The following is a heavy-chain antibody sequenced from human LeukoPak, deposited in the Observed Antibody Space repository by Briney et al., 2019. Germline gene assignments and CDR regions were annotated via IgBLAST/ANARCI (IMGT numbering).Heavy chain of an antibody. CDR1: GGSISSYY. CDR2: IYTSGST. J-gene: IGHJ6*02. V-gene: IGHV4-4*07. Sequence: SETLSLTCTVSGGSISSYYWSWIRQPAGKGLEWIGSIYTSGSTNYNPSLKSRVTMSVDTSKNQFSLKLSSVTAADTAVYYCARGGNGVVGYYYYGMDVWGQGTTVTVSS. D-gene: IGHD3-3*01. CDR3: ARGGNGVVGYYYYGMDV.